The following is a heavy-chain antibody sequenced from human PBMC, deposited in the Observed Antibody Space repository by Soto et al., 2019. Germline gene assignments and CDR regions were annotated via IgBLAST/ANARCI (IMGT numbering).Heavy chain of an antibody. CDR3: ARAGYDFWSGSPYYGMDV. D-gene: IGHD3-3*01. V-gene: IGHV3-53*01. Sequence: TGGSLRLSCAASGFTVSSNYMSWVRQAPGKGLEWVSVIYSGGSTYYADSVKGRFTISRDNSKNTLYLQMNSLRAEDTAVYYCARAGYDFWSGSPYYGMDVWGQGTTVTVSS. CDR1: GFTVSSNY. J-gene: IGHJ6*02. CDR2: IYSGGST.